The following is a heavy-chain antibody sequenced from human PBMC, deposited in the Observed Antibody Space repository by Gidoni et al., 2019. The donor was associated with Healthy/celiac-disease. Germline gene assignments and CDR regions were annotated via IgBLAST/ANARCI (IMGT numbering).Heavy chain of an antibody. J-gene: IGHJ4*02. CDR3: ARAARQCSGGSCYEDY. D-gene: IGHD2-15*01. CDR1: GGSFSGYS. CDR2: INHSGST. Sequence: QVQLQQWGAGLLKPSETLSLTCAVYGGSFSGYSWSWIRQPPGKGLEWIGEINHSGSTNYNPSLKSRVTISVDTSKNQFSLKLSSVTAADTAVYYCARAARQCSGGSCYEDYWGQGTLVTVSS. V-gene: IGHV4-34*01.